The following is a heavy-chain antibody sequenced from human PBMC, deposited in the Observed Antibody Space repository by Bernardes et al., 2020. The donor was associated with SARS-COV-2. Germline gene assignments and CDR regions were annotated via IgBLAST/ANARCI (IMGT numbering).Heavy chain of an antibody. D-gene: IGHD5-12*01. CDR3: ARDGGYDVGNLDY. CDR1: GFTFSSYG. J-gene: IGHJ4*02. CDR2: IWYDGGNK. V-gene: IGHV3-33*01. Sequence: GGSLRLSCAASGFTFSSYGMHWVRQAPGKGLEWVAVIWYDGGNKYYADSVKGRFTISRDNSKNTLYLQMNSLRAEDTAVYYCARDGGYDVGNLDYWGQGTLVTVSS.